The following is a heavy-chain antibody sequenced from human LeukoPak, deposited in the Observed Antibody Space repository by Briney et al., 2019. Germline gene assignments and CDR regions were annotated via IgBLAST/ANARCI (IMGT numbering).Heavy chain of an antibody. CDR2: IGTAGDT. CDR1: GFTFSSYD. D-gene: IGHD3-22*01. J-gene: IGHJ3*02. V-gene: IGHV3-13*01. Sequence: GGSLRLSCAASGFTFSSYDMRWVRQATGKGLEWVSAIGTAGDTYYPGSVKSRFTISRENAKNSLYLQMNSLRAGDTAVYYCARGSSGYYDSSGYSRDAFDIWGQGTMVTVSS. CDR3: ARGSSGYYDSSGYSRDAFDI.